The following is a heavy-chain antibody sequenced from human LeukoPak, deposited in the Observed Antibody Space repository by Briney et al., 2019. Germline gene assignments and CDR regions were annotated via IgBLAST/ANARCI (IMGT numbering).Heavy chain of an antibody. CDR1: GYTFTSYY. V-gene: IGHV1-46*01. J-gene: IGHJ4*02. D-gene: IGHD5-12*01. Sequence: ASVKVSCQASGYTFTSYYMHWLRQAPGHGLEWMGIINPSGVSTSYAQQFQGRVTMTRDTSTSPVYMELSSLRSEDTAVYYCARGPVVSGTRAALLRGYSGYWEPDYWGQGTLVTVSS. CDR3: ARGPVVSGTRAALLRGYSGYWEPDY. CDR2: INPSGVST.